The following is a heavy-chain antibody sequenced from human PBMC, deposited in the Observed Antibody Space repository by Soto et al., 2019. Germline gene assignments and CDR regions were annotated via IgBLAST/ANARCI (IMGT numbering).Heavy chain of an antibody. CDR3: AKNYYWAFDI. J-gene: IGHJ3*02. CDR1: WFTFSSSW. D-gene: IGHD3-10*01. Sequence: GGSLRLSCASSWFTFSSSWMSWVRQAPGKGLERVANIKPDGSEKYYVDSVKGRFTISRDNAKDSLYLQMNSLRAEDTAVYYCAKNYYWAFDIWGQGTMVTVSS. CDR2: IKPDGSEK. V-gene: IGHV3-7*03.